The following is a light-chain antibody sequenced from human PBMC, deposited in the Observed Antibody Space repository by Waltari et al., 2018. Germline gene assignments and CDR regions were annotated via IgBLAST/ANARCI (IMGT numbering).Light chain of an antibody. CDR3: QRYNSYPCT. CDR1: QSIGSW. Sequence: DIQMTQSPSTLSASVGDRVTITCRASQSIGSWLAWYQDKPGKAPRLLIYKASTLESGVPSRFSGSGARTEFTLTISSLQPDDFATYYCQRYNSYPCTFGQGTKLEIK. J-gene: IGKJ2*02. V-gene: IGKV1-5*03. CDR2: KAS.